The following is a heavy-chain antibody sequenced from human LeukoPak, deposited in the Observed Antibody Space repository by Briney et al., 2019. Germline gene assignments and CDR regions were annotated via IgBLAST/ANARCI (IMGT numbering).Heavy chain of an antibody. D-gene: IGHD2-2*01. Sequence: GGSLRLSCEASGFTFRSFAMSWVRQAPGKGLEWLSGISASGHYIYNADSVKGGFTISRDNSKNTLYIENNSLRAEDTAVYYCARDGSWGDYQFYFYMDVWGKGTTVTVSS. CDR2: ISASGHYI. CDR3: ARDGSWGDYQFYFYMDV. V-gene: IGHV3-23*01. J-gene: IGHJ6*03. CDR1: GFTFRSFA.